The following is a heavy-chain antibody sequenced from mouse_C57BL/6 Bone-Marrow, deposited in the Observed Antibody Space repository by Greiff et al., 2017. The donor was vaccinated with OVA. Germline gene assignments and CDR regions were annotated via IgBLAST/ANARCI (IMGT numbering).Heavy chain of an antibody. CDR1: GYTFTDYE. CDR3: TRGLPLAY. V-gene: IGHV1-15*01. D-gene: IGHD2-2*01. CDR2: IDPETGGT. Sequence: QVQLQQSGAELVRPGASVTLSCKASGYTFTDYEMHWVKQTPVHGLEWIGAIDPETGGTAYNQKFKGKAILTADKSSSTAYMELRSLTSEDSAVYYCTRGLPLAYWGQGTLVTVSA. J-gene: IGHJ3*01.